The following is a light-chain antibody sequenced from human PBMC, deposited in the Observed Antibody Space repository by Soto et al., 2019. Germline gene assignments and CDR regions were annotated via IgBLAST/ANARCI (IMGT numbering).Light chain of an antibody. CDR2: KAS. CDR3: QQYNTFSPYT. V-gene: IGKV1-5*03. J-gene: IGKJ2*01. Sequence: DIQMTQSPSTLSASVGDRVTLTCRASQSVSDWLAWYQQKPGKAPKVLIYKASNLESGVPSRFSGSGSGTEFTLTISRLQPDDSGTYYCQQYNTFSPYTFGQGTKLEIK. CDR1: QSVSDW.